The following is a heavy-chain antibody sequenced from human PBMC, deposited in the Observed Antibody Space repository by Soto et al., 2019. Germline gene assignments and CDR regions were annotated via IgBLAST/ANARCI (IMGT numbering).Heavy chain of an antibody. CDR3: ARVNYDILTGFGWFAP. CDR2: IYYSGST. D-gene: IGHD3-9*01. J-gene: IGHJ5*02. Sequence: SETLSLTCTVSGGSISSYYWSWIRHPPGKGLEWIGYIYYSGSTNYNPSLKSRVTISVDTYKNQFSLKLSSVTAADTAVYYCARVNYDILTGFGWFAPWAQGTLVTVS. CDR1: GGSISSYY. V-gene: IGHV4-59*01.